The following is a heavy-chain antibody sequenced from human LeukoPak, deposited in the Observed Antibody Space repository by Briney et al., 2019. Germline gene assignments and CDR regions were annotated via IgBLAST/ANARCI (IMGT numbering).Heavy chain of an antibody. Sequence: SVKVSCKASGGTFSSYTISWVRQAPGQGLEWMGGIIPNFGTPNYAQKFQGRVTITADKSTSTAYMELSSLRSEDTAVYYCARVLITSANWFDPGAREPWSPSPQ. CDR2: IIPNFGTP. V-gene: IGHV1-69*06. CDR3: ARVLITSANWFDP. J-gene: IGHJ5*02. D-gene: IGHD1-14*01. CDR1: GGTFSSYT.